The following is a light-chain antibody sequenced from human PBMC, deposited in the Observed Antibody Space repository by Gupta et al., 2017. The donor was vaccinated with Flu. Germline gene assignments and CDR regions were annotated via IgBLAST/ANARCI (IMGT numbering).Light chain of an antibody. Sequence: QPVLTQSPSASASLGTSVKLTCTLNSGHSSYAIAWLQQQPEGGPRYLMKVNSDGSHSEGDGIPDRFSGPGSGAERYLTISRVQSEDESDYYCQTWGTGVVVFGGGTKLTVL. CDR3: QTWGTGVVV. CDR1: SGHSSYA. J-gene: IGLJ2*01. V-gene: IGLV4-69*01. CDR2: VNSDGSH.